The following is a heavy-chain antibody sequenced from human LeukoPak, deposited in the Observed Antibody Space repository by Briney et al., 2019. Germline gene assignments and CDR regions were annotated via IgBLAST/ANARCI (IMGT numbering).Heavy chain of an antibody. D-gene: IGHD3-10*01. CDR2: INPSGGST. CDR3: ARQRTLRGLDN. CDR1: GYTFTSYY. V-gene: IGHV1-46*01. J-gene: IGHJ4*02. Sequence: GSVKVSCKASGYTFTSYYMHWVRQAPGQGLEWMGIINPSGGSTSYAQKFQGRVTMTRDTSTSTVYMELSSLRSEDTAVYFCARQRTLRGLDNWGQGTLVTVSS.